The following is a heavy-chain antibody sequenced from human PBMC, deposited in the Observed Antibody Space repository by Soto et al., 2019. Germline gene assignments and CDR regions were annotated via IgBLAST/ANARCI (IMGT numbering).Heavy chain of an antibody. CDR3: AAGYSSSWYSNWCXP. D-gene: IGHD6-13*01. J-gene: IGHJ5*02. Sequence: ASVKVSCKASGYTFTSYGISWVRQAPGQGLEWMGWISAYNGNTNYAQKLQGRVTMTTDTSTSTAYMELRSLRSDDTAVYYCAAGYSSSWYSNWCXPWGQGTLVTVSS. V-gene: IGHV1-18*01. CDR1: GYTFTSYG. CDR2: ISAYNGNT.